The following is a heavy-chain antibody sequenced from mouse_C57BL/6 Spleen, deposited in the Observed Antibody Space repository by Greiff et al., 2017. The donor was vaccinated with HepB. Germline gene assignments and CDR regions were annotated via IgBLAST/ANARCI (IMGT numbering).Heavy chain of an antibody. D-gene: IGHD3-2*02. V-gene: IGHV1-82*01. Sequence: VQLQQSGPELVKPGASVKISCKASGYAFSSSWMNWVKQRPGKGLEWIGRIYPGDGDTNSNGKFKGKATLTADKSSGTAYMKLSSLPSEDSAVYFCARDSSEYAMDYWSQGTSVTVSS. CDR1: GYAFSSSW. J-gene: IGHJ4*01. CDR2: IYPGDGDT. CDR3: ARDSSEYAMDY.